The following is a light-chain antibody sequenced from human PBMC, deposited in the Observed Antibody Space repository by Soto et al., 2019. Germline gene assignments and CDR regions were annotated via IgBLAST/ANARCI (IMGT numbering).Light chain of an antibody. Sequence: DIQMTQSPSSVSASVGNRVTITCRASQNINSWLAWYQQKPGTAPKLLIYGASSLQSGVPSRFSGSGSGTDFTLTISSLQTEDFATYYCQQTDNFPLTFGGGTKIEIK. CDR1: QNINSW. CDR3: QQTDNFPLT. CDR2: GAS. J-gene: IGKJ4*01. V-gene: IGKV1-12*01.